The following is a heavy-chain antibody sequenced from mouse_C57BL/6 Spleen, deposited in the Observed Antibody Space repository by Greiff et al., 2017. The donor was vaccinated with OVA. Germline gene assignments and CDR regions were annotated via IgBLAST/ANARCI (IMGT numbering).Heavy chain of an antibody. CDR2: ISYDGSN. J-gene: IGHJ3*01. CDR1: GYSITSGYY. Sequence: EVQLVESGPGLVKTSQSLSLTCSVTGYSITSGYYWNWIRQFPGNKLEWMGYISYDGSNNYNPSLKNRISITRDTSKNQFFLKLNSVTTEDTATYYCASFITTVVPFAYWGQGTLVTVSA. CDR3: ASFITTVVPFAY. D-gene: IGHD1-1*01. V-gene: IGHV3-6*01.